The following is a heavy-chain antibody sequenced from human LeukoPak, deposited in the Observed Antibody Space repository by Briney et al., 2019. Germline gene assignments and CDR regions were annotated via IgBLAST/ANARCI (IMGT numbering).Heavy chain of an antibody. Sequence: PSETLSLTCSVSGGSINSTNYSWAWIRQPPGKGLEWIGTFYYSGTTYYNPSLKSRLTISVDTSKNQFSLRLTSVTAADTAVYFCARDRGYSYGIDYWGQGTLVTVSS. CDR1: GGSINSTNYS. CDR2: FYYSGTT. V-gene: IGHV4-39*07. D-gene: IGHD5-18*01. J-gene: IGHJ4*02. CDR3: ARDRGYSYGIDY.